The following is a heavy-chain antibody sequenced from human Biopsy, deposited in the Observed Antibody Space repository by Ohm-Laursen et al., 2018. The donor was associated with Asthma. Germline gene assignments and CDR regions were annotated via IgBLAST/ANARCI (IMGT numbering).Heavy chain of an antibody. J-gene: IGHJ4*02. D-gene: IGHD2-15*01. CDR1: GFSVSSNY. CDR3: GRDYPLVD. Sequence: SLRLSRAASGFSVSSNYMSWVRQAPGKGLEWVSVIYSGGSTYYADSVKGRFTISRDNSKNTLDLQMNSLRAEDTAVYYCGRDYPLVDWGQGTVVTVSS. V-gene: IGHV3-53*01. CDR2: IYSGGST.